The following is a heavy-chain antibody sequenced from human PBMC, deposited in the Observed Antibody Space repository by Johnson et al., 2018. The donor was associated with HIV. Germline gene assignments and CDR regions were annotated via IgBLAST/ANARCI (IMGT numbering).Heavy chain of an antibody. V-gene: IGHV3-66*01. J-gene: IGHJ3*02. CDR1: GFTVSSYY. CDR3: ARAYSSSWYRADAFDI. Sequence: VQLVESGGGLVQSGGSLRLSCAASGFTVSSYYMSWVRQAPGKGLEWVSVLFSGGSTYYADSVKGRFTISRDNSKNTLYLQMNSLRAEDTAVYYCARAYSSSWYRADAFDIWGQGTMVTVSS. CDR2: LFSGGST. D-gene: IGHD6-13*01.